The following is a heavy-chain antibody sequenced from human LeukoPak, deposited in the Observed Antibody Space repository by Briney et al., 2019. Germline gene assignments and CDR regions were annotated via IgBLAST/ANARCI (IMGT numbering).Heavy chain of an antibody. CDR3: ARDQLGYCSGGSCYGYFDY. Sequence: SETLSLTCTVSGGSISSYYWSWIRQPAGKGLEWIGRIYTSGSTNYNPSLKSRVTMSVGTSKSQFSLKLSSVTAADTAVYYCARDQLGYCSGGSCYGYFDYWGQGTLVTVSS. J-gene: IGHJ4*02. D-gene: IGHD2-15*01. CDR2: IYTSGST. CDR1: GGSISSYY. V-gene: IGHV4-4*07.